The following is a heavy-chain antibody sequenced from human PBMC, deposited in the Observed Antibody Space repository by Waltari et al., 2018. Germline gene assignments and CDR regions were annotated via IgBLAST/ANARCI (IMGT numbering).Heavy chain of an antibody. CDR1: GGSFSGYY. CDR3: ARAGAWYAFDI. CDR2: INHSGRT. Sequence: QVQLQQWGAGLLKPSETLSLPCAVYGGSFSGYYWSWIRQPPGKGLEWIGEINHSGRTNYNPSLKSRVSISIDTSKNQFSLKLSSVTAADTAVYYCARAGAWYAFDIWGQGTMVTVSS. D-gene: IGHD6-19*01. V-gene: IGHV4-34*01. J-gene: IGHJ3*02.